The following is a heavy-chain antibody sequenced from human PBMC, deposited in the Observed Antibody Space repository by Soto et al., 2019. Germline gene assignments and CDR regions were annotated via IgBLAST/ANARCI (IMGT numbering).Heavy chain of an antibody. CDR1: VFTFSDYY. CDR2: ISSSGSTI. D-gene: IGHD2-2*01. Sequence: VGSLRLSCAASVFTFSDYYMSWIRQAPGKGLEWVSYISSSGSTIYYADSVKGRFTISRDNAKNSLYLQMNSLRAEDTAVYYCLRDSLEYCSSTLLHHRYGPWGQGTLVNVSS. V-gene: IGHV3-11*01. CDR3: LRDSLEYCSSTLLHHRYGP. J-gene: IGHJ5*01.